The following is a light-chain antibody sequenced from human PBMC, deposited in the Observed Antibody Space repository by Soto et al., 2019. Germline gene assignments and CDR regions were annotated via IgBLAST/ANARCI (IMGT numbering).Light chain of an antibody. J-gene: IGLJ2*01. CDR3: AAWDASLSAVV. CDR1: STNIGSNY. V-gene: IGLV1-47*01. Sequence: QSVLTQPPSASGTPGQRVTISCSGSSTNIGSNYVYWYQQLPGTAPKLLIYRNNRRPSGVPDRFSGSKSGTSASLAISGLRSEDEADYYCAAWDASLSAVVFGGGTKLTVL. CDR2: RNN.